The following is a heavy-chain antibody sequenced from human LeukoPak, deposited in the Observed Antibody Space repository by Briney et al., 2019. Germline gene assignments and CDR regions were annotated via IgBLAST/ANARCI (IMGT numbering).Heavy chain of an antibody. CDR3: ARTVVVVPAAKYYYYNYMDV. CDR2: INHSGST. V-gene: IGHV4-34*01. Sequence: SETLSLTCAVYGGSFSGYYWSWIRQPPGKGLEWIGEINHSGSTNYNPSLKSRVTISVDTSKNQFSLKLSSVTAADTAVYYCARTVVVVPAAKYYYYNYMDVWGKGTTVTVSS. D-gene: IGHD2-2*01. J-gene: IGHJ6*03. CDR1: GGSFSGYY.